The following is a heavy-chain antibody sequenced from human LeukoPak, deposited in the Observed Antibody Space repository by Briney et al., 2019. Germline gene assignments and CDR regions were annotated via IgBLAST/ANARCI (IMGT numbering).Heavy chain of an antibody. CDR2: INGSGGST. D-gene: IGHD4-17*01. Sequence: GGSLRLSCAASGFTFSSYAMSWVRQAPGKGLEWVSDINGSGGSTYYADSVKGRFTISRDNSKHTLYLQMDSLRAEDTAVYYCAKNRGYGDYYFDYWGQGTLVTVSS. CDR3: AKNRGYGDYYFDY. J-gene: IGHJ4*02. CDR1: GFTFSSYA. V-gene: IGHV3-23*01.